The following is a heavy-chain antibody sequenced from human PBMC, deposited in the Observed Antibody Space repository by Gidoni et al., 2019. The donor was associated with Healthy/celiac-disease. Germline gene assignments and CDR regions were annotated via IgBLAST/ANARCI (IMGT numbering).Heavy chain of an antibody. CDR1: GFTVSSNY. CDR3: ASYGDPRGLDYYYYGMDV. Sequence: EVQLVEYGGGLIQPGGSLRLSCAASGFTVSSNYMSWVRQAPGKGLEWVSFIYSVGSTYYADSVKGRFTISRYNSKNTLYLQMNSLRAEDTAVYYCASYGDPRGLDYYYYGMDVWGQGTTVTVSS. J-gene: IGHJ6*02. V-gene: IGHV3-53*01. CDR2: IYSVGST. D-gene: IGHD4-17*01.